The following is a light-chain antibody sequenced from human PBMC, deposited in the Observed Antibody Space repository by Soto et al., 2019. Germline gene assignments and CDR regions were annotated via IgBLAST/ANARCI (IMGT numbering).Light chain of an antibody. V-gene: IGKV3-20*01. CDR3: QRHGAT. Sequence: PGERATLSCRASQSVSSSNFAWYQQKPAQAPRLLIYGASRRAPGIPERFSGSGSGTDFTLTISGLEPEDSAAYYCQRHGATFGQGTKVDIK. CDR1: QSVSSSN. J-gene: IGKJ1*01. CDR2: GAS.